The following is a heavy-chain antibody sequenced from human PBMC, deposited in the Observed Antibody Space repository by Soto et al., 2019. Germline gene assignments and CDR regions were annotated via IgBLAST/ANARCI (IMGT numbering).Heavy chain of an antibody. CDR2: IYYSGDT. V-gene: IGHV4-30-4*01. CDR3: AREGALLYGGNPDYYYTVGV. D-gene: IGHD4-17*01. J-gene: IGHJ6*02. Sequence: QVQLQESGPGLVKPSQTLSLTCTVSGDSIISGDYYWSWIRQTPGKGLEWIGYIYYSGDTNYNPSLKSRVIISGDTSKNQFSLKLSSVTAADTAVYYWAREGALLYGGNPDYYYTVGVWGQGTTVTVSS. CDR1: GDSIISGDYY.